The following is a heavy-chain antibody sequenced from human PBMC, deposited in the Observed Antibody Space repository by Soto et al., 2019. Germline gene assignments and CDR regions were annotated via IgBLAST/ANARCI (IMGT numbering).Heavy chain of an antibody. CDR3: ARRYGGAVDY. CDR1: GGSISSYY. Sequence: SETLSLTCTVSGGSISSYYWSWIRQPPGKGLEWIGYIYHSGSTNYNPSLKSRVTLSVDTSKNQFSLKLSSVTAADTAVYYCARRYGGAVDYWGQGTLVTVS. CDR2: IYHSGST. D-gene: IGHD3-10*01. V-gene: IGHV4-59*08. J-gene: IGHJ4*02.